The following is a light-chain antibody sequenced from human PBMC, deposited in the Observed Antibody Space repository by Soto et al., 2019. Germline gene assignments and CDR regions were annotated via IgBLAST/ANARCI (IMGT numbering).Light chain of an antibody. V-gene: IGKV4-1*01. CDR3: QQYYTTPPT. Sequence: DIVMTQSPNSLAVSPGERATINCKSRQSVLNSFNYKNYLTWYQQKPGQPPKLLISWASTRESGVPDRFSGSGSGTDFTLTISSLQTEDVAVYYCQQYYTTPPTFGGGTKVEIK. CDR1: QSVLNSFNYKNY. J-gene: IGKJ4*01. CDR2: WAS.